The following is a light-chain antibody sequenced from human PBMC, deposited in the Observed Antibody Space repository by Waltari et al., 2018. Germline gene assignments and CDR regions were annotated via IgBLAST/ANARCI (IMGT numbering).Light chain of an antibody. Sequence: FMLTQPHSASESPGKPATISCSGSSGSIASNYVQWYQQRPGSAPNTVIYEDHQRPSWVADRFSGSTDSSSNSASLTISGLKTEDEADYYCQSYDGTNWVFGGGTKLTVL. CDR3: QSYDGTNWV. J-gene: IGLJ3*02. V-gene: IGLV6-57*02. CDR2: EDH. CDR1: SGSIASNY.